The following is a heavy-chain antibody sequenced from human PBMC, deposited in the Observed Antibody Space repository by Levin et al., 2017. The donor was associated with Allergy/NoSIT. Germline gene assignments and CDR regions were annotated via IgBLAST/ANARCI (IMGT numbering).Heavy chain of an antibody. D-gene: IGHD3-22*01. CDR1: GFTVSSNY. V-gene: IGHV3-53*01. CDR2: IYSGGST. Sequence: GGSLRLSCAASGFTVSSNYMSWVRQAPGKGLEWVSVIYSGGSTYYADSVKGRFTISRDNSKNTLYLQMNSLRAEDTAVYYCARGREWYDSSGYLDYWGQGTLVTVSS. J-gene: IGHJ4*02. CDR3: ARGREWYDSSGYLDY.